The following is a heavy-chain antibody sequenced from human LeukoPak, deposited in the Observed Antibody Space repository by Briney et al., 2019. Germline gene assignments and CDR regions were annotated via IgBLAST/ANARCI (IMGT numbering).Heavy chain of an antibody. V-gene: IGHV3-7*01. CDR1: GFTFSSYW. Sequence: PGGSLRLSCAASGFTFSSYWMSWVRQAPGKGQEWVANIKQDGSEKYYVDSVKGRFTISRDNAKNSLYLQMNSLRAEDTAVYYCARDLAAAGPHFDYWGQGTLVTVSS. CDR3: ARDLAAAGPHFDY. D-gene: IGHD6-13*01. CDR2: IKQDGSEK. J-gene: IGHJ4*02.